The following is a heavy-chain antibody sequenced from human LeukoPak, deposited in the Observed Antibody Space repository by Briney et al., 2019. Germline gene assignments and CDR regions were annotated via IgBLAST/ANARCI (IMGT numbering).Heavy chain of an antibody. CDR2: IWSDATEK. D-gene: IGHD4-11*01. CDR1: GFTYSHYG. J-gene: IGHJ4*02. V-gene: IGHV3-33*06. Sequence: PGGSLRLSCAASGFTYSHYGMHWVRQAPGKGLEWVAVIWSDATEKYYGDAVKGRFTISRDNSRNTPYLQMNSLRVEDTAVYYCAKDAQRGFDYSNSLEYWGQGTLVTVSS. CDR3: AKDAQRGFDYSNSLEY.